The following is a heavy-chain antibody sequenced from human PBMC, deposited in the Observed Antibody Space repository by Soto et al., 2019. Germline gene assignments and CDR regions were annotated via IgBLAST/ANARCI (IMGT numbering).Heavy chain of an antibody. J-gene: IGHJ3*02. CDR3: ASSPGDLYCSGGSCYSGNDDAFDI. CDR1: GFTFSSYA. V-gene: IGHV3-64*01. D-gene: IGHD2-15*01. CDR2: ISSNGGST. Sequence: QHGGSLRLSCAASGFTFSSYAMHWVRQAPGKGLEYVSAISSNGGSTYYANSVKGRFTISRDNSKNTLYLQMGSLRAEDMAVYYCASSPGDLYCSGGSCYSGNDDAFDIWGQGTMVTVSS.